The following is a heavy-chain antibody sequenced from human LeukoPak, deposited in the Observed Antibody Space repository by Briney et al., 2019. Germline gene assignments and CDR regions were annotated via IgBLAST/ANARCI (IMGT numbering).Heavy chain of an antibody. CDR3: ARDRGKEPGIAVAGTWWFDP. Sequence: GGSLRLSCAASGFTFSSYSMNWVRQAPGKGLEWVSYISSSSSTIYYADSVKGRFTISRDNAKNSLYLQMNSLRAEDTAVYYCARDRGKEPGIAVAGTWWFDPWGQGTLVTVSS. CDR1: GFTFSSYS. J-gene: IGHJ5*02. D-gene: IGHD6-19*01. V-gene: IGHV3-48*04. CDR2: ISSSSSTI.